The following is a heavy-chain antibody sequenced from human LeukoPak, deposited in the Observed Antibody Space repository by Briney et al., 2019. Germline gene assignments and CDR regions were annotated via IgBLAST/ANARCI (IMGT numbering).Heavy chain of an antibody. V-gene: IGHV4-34*01. Sequence: SETLSLTCAVYGGSFSGYYWGWIRQPPGKGLEWIGEINHSGSTNYNPSLKSRVTISVDTSKNQFSLKLSSVTAADTAVYYCARGRPDYDILTGYYTWRYYYYMDVWGKGTTVTVSS. D-gene: IGHD3-9*01. CDR3: ARGRPDYDILTGYYTWRYYYYMDV. CDR2: INHSGST. CDR1: GGSFSGYY. J-gene: IGHJ6*03.